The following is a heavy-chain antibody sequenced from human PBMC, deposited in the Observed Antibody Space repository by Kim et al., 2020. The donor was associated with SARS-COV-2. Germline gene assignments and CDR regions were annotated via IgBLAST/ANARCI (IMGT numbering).Heavy chain of an antibody. Sequence: SETLSLTCAVSGCSISSSNWWSWVRQPPGKGLEWIGEIYHSGSTNYNPSLKSRVTISVDKSKNQFSLKLSSVTAADTAVYYCARVAWFGELSHFGYWGQGTLGTGSS. V-gene: IGHV4-4*02. CDR3: ARVAWFGELSHFGY. CDR2: IYHSGST. D-gene: IGHD3-10*01. CDR1: GCSISSSNW. J-gene: IGHJ4*02.